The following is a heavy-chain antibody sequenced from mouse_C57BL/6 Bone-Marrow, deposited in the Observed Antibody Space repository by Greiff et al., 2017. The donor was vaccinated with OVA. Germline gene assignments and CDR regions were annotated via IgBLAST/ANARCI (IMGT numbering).Heavy chain of an antibody. CDR3: ARWSPYWYFDV. CDR2: IDPNSGGT. CDR1: GYTFTSYW. J-gene: IGHJ1*03. Sequence: QVQLQQPGAELVKPGASVKLSCKASGYTFTSYWMHWVKQRPGRGLEWIGRIDPNSGGTKYNEKFKSKATLTVDKPSSTAYMQLRSLTSEDTAVYYCARWSPYWYFDVWGTGTTVTVSS. V-gene: IGHV1-62-3*01.